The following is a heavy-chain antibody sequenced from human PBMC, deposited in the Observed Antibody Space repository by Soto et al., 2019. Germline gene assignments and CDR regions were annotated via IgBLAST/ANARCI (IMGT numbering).Heavy chain of an antibody. CDR2: ISWNSGSI. Sequence: GGSLRLSCAASGFTLDDYAMHWVRQAPGKGLEWVSGISWNSGSIGYADSVKGRFTISRDNAKNSLYLQMNSLRAEDTALYYCAKGIITTRDRGPMDAFDISGQGTMVTVSS. D-gene: IGHD3-10*01. V-gene: IGHV3-9*01. CDR3: AKGIITTRDRGPMDAFDI. CDR1: GFTLDDYA. J-gene: IGHJ3*02.